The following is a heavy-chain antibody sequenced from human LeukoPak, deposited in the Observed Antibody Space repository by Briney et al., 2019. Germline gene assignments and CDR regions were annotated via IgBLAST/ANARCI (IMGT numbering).Heavy chain of an antibody. CDR2: IYYSGNT. V-gene: IGHV4-39*02. CDR1: GVAISSSGDY. Sequence: SETLSLTCTVSGVAISSSGDYWGWIRQPPGKGLEWIGSIYYSGNTYYNPSLKSRVTISVDTSKNQFSLRLSSVTAADTAVYYCARELGYAVISLDYWGQGTLVTVSP. D-gene: IGHD5-12*01. CDR3: ARELGYAVISLDY. J-gene: IGHJ4*02.